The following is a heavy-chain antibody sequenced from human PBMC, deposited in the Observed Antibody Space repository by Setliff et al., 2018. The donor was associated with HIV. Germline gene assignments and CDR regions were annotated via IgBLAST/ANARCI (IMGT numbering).Heavy chain of an antibody. CDR2: ISAFSGFT. D-gene: IGHD1-1*01. J-gene: IGHJ3*02. CDR3: ARGQEVHFWVNDAFDI. Sequence: ASVKVSCKATGYIFNNFGITWVRQAPGQGLEWMGWISAFSGFTNYAPKLQARVTLTTDTSTSTAYMELRSLTSDDTAVYYCARGQEVHFWVNDAFDIWGQGTMVTVSS. V-gene: IGHV1-18*01. CDR1: GYIFNNFG.